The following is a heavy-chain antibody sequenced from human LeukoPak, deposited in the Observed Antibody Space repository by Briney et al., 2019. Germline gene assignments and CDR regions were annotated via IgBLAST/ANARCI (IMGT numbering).Heavy chain of an antibody. J-gene: IGHJ4*02. CDR1: GGSISSGDYY. D-gene: IGHD3-10*01. V-gene: IGHV4-30-4*01. Sequence: SQTLSLTCTVSGGSISSGDYYWSWIRQPPGKGLEWIGYIYSSGTTYYNPSLKSRLTISIDASKNQFSLKLTSVTAADTAFYYCARAGISMIRALHWGQGTLVTVSS. CDR3: ARAGISMIRALH. CDR2: IYSSGTT.